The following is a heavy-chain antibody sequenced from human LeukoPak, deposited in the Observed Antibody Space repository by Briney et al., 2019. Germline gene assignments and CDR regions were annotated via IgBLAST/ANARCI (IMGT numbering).Heavy chain of an antibody. D-gene: IGHD4-17*01. CDR2: IYSGGST. J-gene: IGHJ3*02. Sequence: GGSLRLSCAASGFTVSSNYMSWVRQAPGKGLEWVSVIYSGGSTYYADSVKGRFTISRDNSKNTLYLQMNSLRAEDTAVYYCAKDPNPYGDQTFDIWGQGTMVTVSS. CDR3: AKDPNPYGDQTFDI. V-gene: IGHV3-66*01. CDR1: GFTVSSNY.